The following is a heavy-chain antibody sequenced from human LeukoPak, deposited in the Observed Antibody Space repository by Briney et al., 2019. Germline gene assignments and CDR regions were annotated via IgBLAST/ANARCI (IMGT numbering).Heavy chain of an antibody. D-gene: IGHD3-3*01. J-gene: IGHJ4*02. V-gene: IGHV4-39*07. CDR3: ARDKTFEVVNFFDY. CDR2: IYYSGST. CDR1: GGSISSGSYY. Sequence: PSETLSLTCTVSGGSISSGSYYWGWIRQPPGKGLEWIGSIYYSGSTYYNPSLKSRITVSLDTSKNQFSLKLSSMTAADTAVYYCARDKTFEVVNFFDYWGQGTLVTVSS.